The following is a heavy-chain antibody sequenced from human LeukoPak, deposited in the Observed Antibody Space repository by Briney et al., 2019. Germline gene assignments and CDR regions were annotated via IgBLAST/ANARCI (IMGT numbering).Heavy chain of an antibody. CDR2: IIPIFGTA. CDR3: ARALYHTFDY. D-gene: IGHD2-2*01. V-gene: IGHV1-69*13. J-gene: IGHJ4*02. Sequence: SVKASCKASGYTFTSYYMHWVRQAPGQGLEWMGGIIPIFGTANYAQKFQGRVTITADESTSTAYMELSSLRSDDTAVYYCARALYHTFDYWGQGTLVTVSS. CDR1: GYTFTSYY.